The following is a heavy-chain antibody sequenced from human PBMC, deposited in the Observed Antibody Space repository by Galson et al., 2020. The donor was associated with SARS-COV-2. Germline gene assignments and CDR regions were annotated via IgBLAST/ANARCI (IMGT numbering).Heavy chain of an antibody. CDR2: ISYDGSNK. J-gene: IGHJ4*02. CDR1: GFTFSNYA. V-gene: IGHV3-30-3*01. D-gene: IGHD6-19*01. CDR3: ARDRSGWKIEY. Sequence: GGSLRLSCAAAGFTFSNYAMHWVRQAPGKGLEWVAVISYDGSNKYYADSVKGRFTISRDNSKNTLYLQMNRLRAEDTAVYYCARDRSGWKIEYWGQGTLVTVSS.